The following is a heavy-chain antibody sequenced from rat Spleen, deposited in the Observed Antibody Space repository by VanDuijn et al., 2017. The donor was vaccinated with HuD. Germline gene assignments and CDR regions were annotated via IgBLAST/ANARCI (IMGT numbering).Heavy chain of an antibody. CDR2: IRGDGST. CDR1: GFSLTSYH. V-gene: IGHV2-32*01. J-gene: IGHJ2*01. D-gene: IGHD1-4*01. CDR3: TRETTGVTPLIDY. Sequence: QVQLKESGPGLMQPSDTLSLTCTVSGFSLTSYHVTWVRQPQGKGLEWRGVIRGDGSTAYDSSLKSRPSISRDTSKSQVVLKMTSLQTDDTGTYYCTRETTGVTPLIDYWGQGVMVTVSS.